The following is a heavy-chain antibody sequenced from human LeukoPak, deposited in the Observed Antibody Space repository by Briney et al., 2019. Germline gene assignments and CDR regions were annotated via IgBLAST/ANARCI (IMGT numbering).Heavy chain of an antibody. CDR2: ISRSGSTI. D-gene: IGHD1-26*01. CDR3: ARGVVGASVVLNY. CDR1: GSTFSRYE. V-gene: IGHV3-48*03. J-gene: IGHJ4*02. Sequence: PGGPLRLSCAASGSTFSRYEMNWVRQAPGKGLKWISYISRSGSTICYADSVKGRFTISRDIAKNSLYLQMNSLKVEDTAVYYCARGVVGASVVLNYWGQGTLVTVSS.